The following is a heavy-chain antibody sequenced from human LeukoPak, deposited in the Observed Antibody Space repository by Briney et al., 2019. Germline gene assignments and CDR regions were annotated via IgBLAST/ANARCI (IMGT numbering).Heavy chain of an antibody. Sequence: SGGSLRLSCAASGFTFSSYDMHWVRQTTGKGLEWVAIIGTAGDTYYPGSVKGRFTVSRENAKNSLYLQMNSLRVEDTALYYCAREVTNRDGFDFWGQGTMVTVSS. CDR3: AREVTNRDGFDF. D-gene: IGHD4-17*01. V-gene: IGHV3-13*01. CDR1: GFTFSSYD. CDR2: IGTAGDT. J-gene: IGHJ3*01.